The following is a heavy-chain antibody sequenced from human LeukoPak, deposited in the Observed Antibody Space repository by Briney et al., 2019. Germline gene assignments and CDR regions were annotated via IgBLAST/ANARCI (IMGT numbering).Heavy chain of an antibody. J-gene: IGHJ6*02. V-gene: IGHV4-4*02. CDR2: IYHSGST. Sequence: TSETLSLTCAVSGGSISSSNWWSWVRQPPGKGLEWIGEIYHSGSTYYNPSLKSRVTISVDTSKNQFSLKLSSVTAADTAVYYCASSLRGYYYYYGMDVWGQGTTVTVSS. CDR1: GGSISSSNW. D-gene: IGHD3-16*01. CDR3: ASSLRGYYYYYGMDV.